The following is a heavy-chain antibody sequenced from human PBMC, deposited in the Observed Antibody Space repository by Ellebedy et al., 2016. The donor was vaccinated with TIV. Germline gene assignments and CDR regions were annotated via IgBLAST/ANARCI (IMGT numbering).Heavy chain of an antibody. CDR2: ISYDGSNK. CDR3: AREGSSGLRNDAFDI. J-gene: IGHJ3*02. V-gene: IGHV3-30-3*01. CDR1: GFTFSSYA. Sequence: GESLKISXAASGFTFSSYAMHWVRQAPGKGLEWVAVISYDGSNKYYADSVKGRFTISRDNAKNSLYLQMNSLRAEDTAVYYCAREGSSGLRNDAFDIWGQGTMVTVSS. D-gene: IGHD6-19*01.